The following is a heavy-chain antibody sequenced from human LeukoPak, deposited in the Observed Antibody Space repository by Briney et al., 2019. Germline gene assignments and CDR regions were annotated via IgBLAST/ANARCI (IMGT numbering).Heavy chain of an antibody. V-gene: IGHV4-39*02. CDR1: GGSISSSSYY. J-gene: IGHJ3*02. D-gene: IGHD2-2*01. CDR2: IYYSGST. CDR3: AREGYCSSTSCLGGGFDI. Sequence: SETLSLTCTVSGGSISSSSYYWGWIRQPPGKGLEWIGSIYYSGSTYYNPSLKSRVTISVDTSKNQFSLKLSSVTAADTAVYYCAREGYCSSTSCLGGGFDIWGQGTMVTVSS.